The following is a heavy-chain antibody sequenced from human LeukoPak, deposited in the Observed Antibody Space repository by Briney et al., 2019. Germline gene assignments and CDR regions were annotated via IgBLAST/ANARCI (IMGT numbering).Heavy chain of an antibody. CDR2: INPNSGGT. V-gene: IGHV1-2*02. J-gene: IGHJ3*02. D-gene: IGHD4-11*01. CDR1: RYTFTGYY. CDR3: AKMGLTSYSCGRRGAFDI. Sequence: ASVKVSCKASRYTFTGYYMHWVRQAPGQGDEWMGWINPNSGGTNYAQKFQGRVTMTRDTSISTAYMELSRLRSDDTAVYYCAKMGLTSYSCGRRGAFDIWGQGTMVTVSS.